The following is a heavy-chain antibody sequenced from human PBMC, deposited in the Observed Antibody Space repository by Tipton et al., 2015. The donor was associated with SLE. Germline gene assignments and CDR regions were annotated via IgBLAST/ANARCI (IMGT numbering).Heavy chain of an antibody. CDR2: IYYSGST. J-gene: IGHJ4*02. CDR3: ARGQWLSTTLAFDY. D-gene: IGHD3-22*01. V-gene: IGHV4-59*01. CDR1: GGSISSYY. Sequence: TLSLTCTVSGGSISSYYWGWIRQPPGKGLEWIGYIYYSGSTNYNPSLKSRVTISVDTSKNQFSLKLSSVTAADTAVYYCARGQWLSTTLAFDYWGQGTLVTVSS.